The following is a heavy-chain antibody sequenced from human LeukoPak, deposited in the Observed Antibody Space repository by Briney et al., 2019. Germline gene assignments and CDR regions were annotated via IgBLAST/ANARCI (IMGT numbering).Heavy chain of an antibody. Sequence: QPGGSLRLSCSASGFTFKSHAMHWIRQAPGKGLEWVAFISWDGNIEHYADSVKGRFTISRDNPKNTLYLHLDNLRADDTAMYYCARNPERKYWFDPWGQGSLVTVSS. J-gene: IGHJ5*02. CDR2: ISWDGNIE. V-gene: IGHV3-30-3*01. CDR3: ARNPERKYWFDP. CDR1: GFTFKSHA.